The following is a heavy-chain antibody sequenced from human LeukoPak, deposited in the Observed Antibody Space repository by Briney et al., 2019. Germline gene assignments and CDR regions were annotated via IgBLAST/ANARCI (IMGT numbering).Heavy chain of an antibody. Sequence: VASVKVSCKASGYTFVDYYIHWVRQAPGQGLEWMGWINPNNGGTNYAQKFQGRVTMTRDTSIGTAYMELSRLRSDDTAMFYCARDRRYNYGHNYMDVWGKGTTVTVSS. CDR3: ARDRRYNYGHNYMDV. CDR1: GYTFVDYY. J-gene: IGHJ6*03. V-gene: IGHV1-2*02. CDR2: INPNNGGT. D-gene: IGHD5-18*01.